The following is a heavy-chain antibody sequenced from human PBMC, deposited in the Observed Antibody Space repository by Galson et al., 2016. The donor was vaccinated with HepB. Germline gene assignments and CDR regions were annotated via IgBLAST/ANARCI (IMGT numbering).Heavy chain of an antibody. J-gene: IGHJ1*01. Sequence: SGYTFTRYYMHWVRQAPGQGLEWMGIINPNGGSTSYSQKFQGRVTMTRDTSTSTVYMELSSLRSEDTAVYYCARASSRDSSSWYGAEYFQHWGQGTLVTVAS. CDR3: ARASSRDSSSWYGAEYFQH. CDR1: GYTFTRYY. CDR2: INPNGGST. V-gene: IGHV1-46*01. D-gene: IGHD6-13*01.